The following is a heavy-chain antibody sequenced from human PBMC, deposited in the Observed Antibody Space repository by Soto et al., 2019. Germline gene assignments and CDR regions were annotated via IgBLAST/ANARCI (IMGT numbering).Heavy chain of an antibody. J-gene: IGHJ6*02. CDR1: RFGFSTYG. V-gene: IGHV3-23*01. Sequence: EVQLLESGGGLVQRGGSLRLSCAASRFGFSTYGMTWVRRPPGKGLEWVSTISASGTDSYYTESVKVRFTVSRDNSKNTMYLQVRRLRDEDTAVYYCAKNSYGDSSNFCLDVWGQGTTVIVSS. CDR3: AKNSYGDSSNFCLDV. D-gene: IGHD4-17*01. CDR2: ISASGTDS.